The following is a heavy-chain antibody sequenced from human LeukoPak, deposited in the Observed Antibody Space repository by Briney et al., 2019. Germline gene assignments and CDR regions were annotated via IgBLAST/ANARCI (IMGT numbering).Heavy chain of an antibody. Sequence: SQTLSLTCGISGDSVSSNDAAWSWIRQSPSRGLEWLGRTFYRSKLYYDYAPSVRSRITINPDTSKSQFSLQLDSVTPEDTAVYYCAREVAIVRGVRNWFDSWGPGILVTVSS. J-gene: IGHJ5*01. CDR2: TFYRSKLYY. CDR1: GDSVSSNDAA. V-gene: IGHV6-1*01. CDR3: AREVAIVRGVRNWFDS. D-gene: IGHD3-10*01.